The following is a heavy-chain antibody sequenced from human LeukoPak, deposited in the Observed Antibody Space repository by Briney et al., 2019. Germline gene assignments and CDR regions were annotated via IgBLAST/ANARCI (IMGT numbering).Heavy chain of an antibody. J-gene: IGHJ1*01. CDR2: IYYSGST. D-gene: IGHD2-15*01. CDR1: GGSISSYY. CDR3: ARGYCSGGSCYPTSFQH. V-gene: IGHV4-59*08. Sequence: ASETLSLTCTVSGGSISSYYWSWIRQPPGKGLEWIGYIYYSGSTNYNPSLKSRVTISVDTSKNQFSLKLSSVTAADTAVYYCARGYCSGGSCYPTSFQHWGQGTLVTVSS.